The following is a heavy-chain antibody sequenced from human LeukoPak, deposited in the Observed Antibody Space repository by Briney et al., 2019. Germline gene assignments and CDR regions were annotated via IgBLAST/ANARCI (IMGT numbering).Heavy chain of an antibody. J-gene: IGHJ5*02. D-gene: IGHD3-10*01. CDR1: GFTFSSYW. Sequence: PGGSLRLSCAASGFTFSSYWMSWVRQAPGKGLEWVANIKQDGSEKYYVDSVKGRFTISRDNAKNSLYLQMNSLRAEDTAVYYCARASVRGVPWFFDPWGQGTLVTVSS. CDR3: ARASVRGVPWFFDP. V-gene: IGHV3-7*01. CDR2: IKQDGSEK.